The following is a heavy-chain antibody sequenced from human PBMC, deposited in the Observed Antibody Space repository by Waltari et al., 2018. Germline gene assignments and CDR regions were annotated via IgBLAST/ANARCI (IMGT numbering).Heavy chain of an antibody. J-gene: IGHJ3*02. CDR3: ARRIGSEAFDI. Sequence: QVQLQESGPGLVKPSETLSPTCTVSGGSISRYYWSWIWQPPGKGLEWLGYIYYSGNTNYNPSLKSRVTISVDTSKNQFSLKLSSVTAADTAVYYCARRIGSEAFDIWGQGTMVTVSS. D-gene: IGHD2-21*01. V-gene: IGHV4-59*08. CDR1: GGSISRYY. CDR2: IYYSGNT.